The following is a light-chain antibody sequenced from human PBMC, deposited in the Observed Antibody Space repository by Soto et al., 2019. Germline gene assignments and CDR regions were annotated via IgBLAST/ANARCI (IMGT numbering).Light chain of an antibody. J-gene: IGKJ4*02. V-gene: IGKV1-5*03. CDR1: QSLNSW. CDR3: QQYIDYFT. CDR2: KAS. Sequence: DIQMPQYPSTLSASIGDRVTITCRASQSLNSWLDWYQQKPGKAPILLIYKASSLESGVPSRLSGSGSGTNFMLTSSSLQPDDYATYYFQQYIDYFTFGGGTTVEIK.